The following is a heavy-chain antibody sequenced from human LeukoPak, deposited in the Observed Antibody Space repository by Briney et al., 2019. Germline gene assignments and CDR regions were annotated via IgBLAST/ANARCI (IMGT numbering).Heavy chain of an antibody. Sequence: ASVKVSCKASGYTFTSYGISWVRQAPGQGLEWMGWISAYNGNTNYAQKLKGRVTMTTDTSTSTAYMELRSLRSDDTAVYYCARVKGGDYRIYYYYYYYMDVWGKGTTVTVSS. J-gene: IGHJ6*03. CDR2: ISAYNGNT. V-gene: IGHV1-18*01. D-gene: IGHD4-17*01. CDR3: ARVKGGDYRIYYYYYYYMDV. CDR1: GYTFTSYG.